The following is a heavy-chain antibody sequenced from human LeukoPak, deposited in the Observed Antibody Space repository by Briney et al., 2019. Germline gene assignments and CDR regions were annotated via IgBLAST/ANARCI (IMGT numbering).Heavy chain of an antibody. CDR3: ARDQYYYGMDV. Sequence: SETLSLTCAISGVSITSSYYWSWIRQPPGKGLEWIGYIYYSGSTNYNPSLKSRVTISVDTSKNQFSLKLSSVTAADTAVYYCARDQYYYGMDVWGQGTTVTVSS. V-gene: IGHV4-59*01. CDR1: GVSITSSYY. CDR2: IYYSGST. J-gene: IGHJ6*02.